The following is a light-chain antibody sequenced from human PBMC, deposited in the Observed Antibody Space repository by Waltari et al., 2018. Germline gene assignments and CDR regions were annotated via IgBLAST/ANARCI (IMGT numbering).Light chain of an antibody. CDR1: DDALGGYEY. Sequence: QSALTQPPSASGSPGQSVTISCTGTDDALGGYEYVPWYQQHPGKAPKVLIYEVTKRPSGVPDRFSGSKSGNTTSLTVSGLQAEDEADYYCSSYAGRNIVIFGGGTKLTVL. CDR3: SSYAGRNIVI. V-gene: IGLV2-8*01. J-gene: IGLJ2*01. CDR2: EVT.